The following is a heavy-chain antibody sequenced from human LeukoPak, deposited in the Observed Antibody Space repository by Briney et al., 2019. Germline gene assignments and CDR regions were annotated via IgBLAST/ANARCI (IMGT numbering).Heavy chain of an antibody. J-gene: IGHJ4*02. D-gene: IGHD4-17*01. Sequence: SETLSLTCTVSGGSMSSYYWSWIRQPPGKGLEWIGYIYYSGSTKYNPSLKSRVTISVDTSKNQFSLKLNSVTAADTAVYYCARLRDYGDVIDYWGQGTLVTVSS. CDR1: GGSMSSYY. CDR3: ARLRDYGDVIDY. CDR2: IYYSGST. V-gene: IGHV4-59*01.